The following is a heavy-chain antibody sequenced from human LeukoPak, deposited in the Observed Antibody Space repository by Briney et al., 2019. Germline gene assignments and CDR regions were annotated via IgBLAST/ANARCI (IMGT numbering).Heavy chain of an antibody. Sequence: ASVKVSCKASGYTFTSYYMHWVRQAPGQGLEWMGIINPSGGSTSYAQKFQGRVTMTRDTSTSTVYMELSSLRSEDTAVYYCARGRGTFRGCQLLSPSGQFDYWGQGTLVTVSS. CDR3: ARGRGTFRGCQLLSPSGQFDY. D-gene: IGHD2-2*01. CDR1: GYTFTSYY. J-gene: IGHJ4*02. CDR2: INPSGGST. V-gene: IGHV1-46*01.